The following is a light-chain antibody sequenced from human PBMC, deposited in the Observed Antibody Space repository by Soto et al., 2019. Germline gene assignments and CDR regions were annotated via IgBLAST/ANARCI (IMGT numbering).Light chain of an antibody. J-gene: IGKJ1*01. CDR2: GAS. Sequence: EIVMTQSAATLSVSPGERAALSCRARESVSSSYLAWYQQKPGQAPRLLIYGASSRATGIPARFSGSGSGTDFTLTINSLQPDDFATYYCQQYHICSGTFGQGTKVDIK. CDR1: ESVSSSY. CDR3: QQYHICSGT. V-gene: IGKV3D-15*01.